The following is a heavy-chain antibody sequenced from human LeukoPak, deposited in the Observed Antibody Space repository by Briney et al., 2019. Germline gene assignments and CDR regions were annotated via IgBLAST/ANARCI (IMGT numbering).Heavy chain of an antibody. CDR1: GGTFSSYA. CDR2: IIPIFGTA. Sequence: ASVKVSCKASGGTFSSYAISWVRQAPGQGLEWMGGIIPIFGTANYAQKFRGRVTITADESTSTAYMELSSLRSEDTAVYYCARALGSGVNYYYYYGMDVWGQGTTVTVSS. J-gene: IGHJ6*02. CDR3: ARALGSGVNYYYYYGMDV. D-gene: IGHD3-10*01. V-gene: IGHV1-69*13.